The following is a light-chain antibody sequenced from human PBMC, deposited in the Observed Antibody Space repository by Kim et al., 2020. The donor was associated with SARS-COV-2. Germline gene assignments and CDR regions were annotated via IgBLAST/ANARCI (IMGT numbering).Light chain of an antibody. CDR2: QDR. CDR3: QAWDSSNVV. V-gene: IGLV3-1*01. J-gene: IGLJ2*01. Sequence: SYELTQPPSVSVSPGQIASITCSGDKLGDKYACWYQQKPGQSPVVVIYQDRKRPSGIPERFSGSNSGNTATLTISGTQAMDEADYYCQAWDSSNVVFGGG. CDR1: KLGDKY.